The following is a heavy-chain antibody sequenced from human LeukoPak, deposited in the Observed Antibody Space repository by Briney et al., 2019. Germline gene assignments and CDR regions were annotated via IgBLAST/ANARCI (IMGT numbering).Heavy chain of an antibody. D-gene: IGHD3-22*01. V-gene: IGHV3-30*18. CDR3: AKDGLEESSGTHCSFFLCFYYMDV. J-gene: IGHJ6*03. Sequence: PGRSLRLSCAASGFTFSSYAMHWVRQAPGKGLEWVAVISNDGNNKYYSDSVKGRFTISRDNSKNTLSLQMDSLTRDDTALYYCAKDGLEESSGTHCSFFLCFYYMDVWGRGTTVTVSS. CDR2: ISNDGNNK. CDR1: GFTFSSYA.